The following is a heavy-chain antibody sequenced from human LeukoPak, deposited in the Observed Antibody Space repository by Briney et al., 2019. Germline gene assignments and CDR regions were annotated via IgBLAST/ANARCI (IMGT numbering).Heavy chain of an antibody. CDR2: IIPILGIA. J-gene: IGHJ4*02. CDR1: GGTFSSYA. CDR3: ARDPPGSSGWYLYYFGY. Sequence: SVKVSCKASGGTFSSYAISWVRQAPGQGLEWMGRIIPILGIANYAQKFQGRVTITADKSTSTAYMELSSLRSEDTAVYYCARDPPGSSGWYLYYFGYWGQGTLVTVSS. V-gene: IGHV1-69*04. D-gene: IGHD6-19*01.